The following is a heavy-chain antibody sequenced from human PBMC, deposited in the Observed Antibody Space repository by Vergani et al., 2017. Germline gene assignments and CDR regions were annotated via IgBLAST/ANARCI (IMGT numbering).Heavy chain of an antibody. CDR3: ARNGMDV. Sequence: EVQLVESGGDLVQPGGSLRLSCTASGFPFIDCWMYWVRQAPGKGLVWISHINIDGSSSTYADSVKGRFTLSRDNAKNTVYMQMNRLTVEDTGVYYCARNGMDVWGQGTTVIVSS. V-gene: IGHV3-74*03. D-gene: IGHD2-8*01. CDR2: INIDGSSS. CDR1: GFPFIDCW. J-gene: IGHJ6*02.